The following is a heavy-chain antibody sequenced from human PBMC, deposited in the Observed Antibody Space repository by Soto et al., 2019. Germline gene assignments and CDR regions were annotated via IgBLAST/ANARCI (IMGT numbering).Heavy chain of an antibody. J-gene: IGHJ6*02. CDR1: GGTFSSYA. D-gene: IGHD2-15*01. CDR3: ARSQGGSSSLDIYYYYYYGMDV. CDR2: IIPIFGTA. V-gene: IGHV1-69*01. Sequence: QVPLVQSGAEVKKPGSSVKVSCKAPGGTFSSYAISWVRQAPGQGLEWMGGIIPIFGTANYAQKFQGRVTITADESTSTCYMELSSLRSEDTAVYYCARSQGGSSSLDIYYYYYYGMDVWGQGTTVTVSS.